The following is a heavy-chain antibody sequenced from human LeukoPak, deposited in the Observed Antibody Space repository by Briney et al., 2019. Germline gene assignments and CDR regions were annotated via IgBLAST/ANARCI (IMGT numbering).Heavy chain of an antibody. CDR2: IWYDGSNK. J-gene: IGHJ4*02. CDR3: ARDFAYYDSSGYLGGDY. V-gene: IGHV3-33*01. CDR1: GFTFSSYG. Sequence: PGRSLRLSCAASGFTFSSYGMHWVRQAPGKGLEWVAVIWYDGSNKYYADSVKGRFTISRDNSKNTLYLQMNSLRAEDTAVYYCARDFAYYDSSGYLGGDYWGQGTLVTVSS. D-gene: IGHD3-22*01.